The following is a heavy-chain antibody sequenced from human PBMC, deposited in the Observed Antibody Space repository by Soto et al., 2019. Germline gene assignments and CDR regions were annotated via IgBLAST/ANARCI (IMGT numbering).Heavy chain of an antibody. Sequence: PGGSLRLSCAASGFTFGTYAMHWVRQAPGKGLEWVAVIYYDGSNRYYGDAVKGRLTISRDNSKSTLYLQMSSLRAEDTAVYYCARAFCTNGVCYYFFGYWGHGTLVTVSS. CDR3: ARAFCTNGVCYYFFGY. CDR1: GFTFGTYA. J-gene: IGHJ4*01. V-gene: IGHV3-33*01. CDR2: IYYDGSNR. D-gene: IGHD2-8*01.